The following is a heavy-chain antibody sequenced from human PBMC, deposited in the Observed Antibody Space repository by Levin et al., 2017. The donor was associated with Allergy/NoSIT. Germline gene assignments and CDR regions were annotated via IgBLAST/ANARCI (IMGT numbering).Heavy chain of an antibody. CDR3: AKGIGQASGYDFVLDY. D-gene: IGHD5-12*01. J-gene: IGHJ4*02. Sequence: GGSLRLSCAASGISFSSSGMHWVRQAPGKGLEWVAVVSYDGSNKYYAESVKGRFTISRDNSKNMLYLQMNSLRAEDTAVYYCAKGIGQASGYDFVLDYWGQGTLVTVSS. CDR2: VSYDGSNK. V-gene: IGHV3-30*18. CDR1: GISFSSSG.